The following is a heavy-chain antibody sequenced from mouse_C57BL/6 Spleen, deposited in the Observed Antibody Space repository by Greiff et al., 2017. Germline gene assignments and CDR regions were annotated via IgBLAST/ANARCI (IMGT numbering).Heavy chain of an antibody. Sequence: VKLLESGAELARPGASVKLSCKASGYTFTSYGISWVKQRTGQGLEWIGEIYPRSGNTYYNEKFKGKATLTADKSSSTAYMELRSLTSEDSAVYFCAIGDAMDYWGQGTSVTVSS. J-gene: IGHJ4*01. CDR1: GYTFTSYG. CDR3: AIGDAMDY. D-gene: IGHD3-3*01. V-gene: IGHV1-81*01. CDR2: IYPRSGNT.